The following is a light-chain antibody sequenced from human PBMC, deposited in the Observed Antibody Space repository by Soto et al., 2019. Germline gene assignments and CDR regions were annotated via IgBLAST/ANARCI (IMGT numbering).Light chain of an antibody. CDR3: QQYKSYSQT. CDR2: DAS. CDR1: QSITNW. J-gene: IGKJ1*01. V-gene: IGKV1-5*01. Sequence: DIQMTQSPSTLSASVGDRVTITCRASQSITNWLAWYQQKPGEAPKLLIYDASTLESGVPSRFSGSGSGTEFTLTISSLQPDDFETYYCQQYKSYSQTFGQGTKVDIK.